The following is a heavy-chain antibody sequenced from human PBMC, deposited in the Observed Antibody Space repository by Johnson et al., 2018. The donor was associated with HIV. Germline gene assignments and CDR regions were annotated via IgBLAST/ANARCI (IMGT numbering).Heavy chain of an antibody. CDR3: ATLNGHAFDI. V-gene: IGHV3-7*05. CDR2: IKQGGSEK. J-gene: IGHJ3*02. CDR1: GFTFSSYW. Sequence: MQLVESGGGVVRPGGSLRLSCAASGFTFSSYWMSCVRQAPGKGLEWVANIKQGGSEKYFVDSLKGRFIISRDNAKNSLYLQMNSLRAEDTAVYYCATLNGHAFDIWGQGTMVTVSS.